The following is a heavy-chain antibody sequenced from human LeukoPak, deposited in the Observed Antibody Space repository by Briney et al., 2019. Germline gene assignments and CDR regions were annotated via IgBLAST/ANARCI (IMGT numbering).Heavy chain of an antibody. V-gene: IGHV4-38-2*02. J-gene: IGHJ6*03. CDR2: IYHSGVT. D-gene: IGHD2-15*01. CDR1: DYSISSGYGYY. CDR3: AREGSRRLYMDV. Sequence: PSETLSLTCTVSDYSISSGYGYYWGWIRQPPGKGLEWIGNIYHSGVTYYNHFNSSLKSRVTISIDTSKNQFSLRLTSVTAADTAMYYCAREGSRRLYMDVWGRGTTITVSS.